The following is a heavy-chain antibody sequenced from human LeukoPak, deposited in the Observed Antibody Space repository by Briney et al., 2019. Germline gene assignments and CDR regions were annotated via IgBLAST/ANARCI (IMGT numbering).Heavy chain of an antibody. Sequence: GSLRLSCAASGVTVSSKYMSWVRQAAGKGLEWVSVIFAGGATFYADSVKGRFTISRDNSENTLSHQMNSLRAEDTAVYYCATSRTDYDLDYWGQGTLVTVSS. CDR3: ATSRTDYDLDY. CDR2: IFAGGAT. V-gene: IGHV3-66*01. D-gene: IGHD4-17*01. J-gene: IGHJ4*02. CDR1: GVTVSSKY.